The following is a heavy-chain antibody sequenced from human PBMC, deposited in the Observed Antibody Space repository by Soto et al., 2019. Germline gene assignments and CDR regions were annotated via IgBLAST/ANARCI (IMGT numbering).Heavy chain of an antibody. CDR2: IYYSGTT. V-gene: IGHV4-28*03. CDR3: ARGRRPGMITFGGVTYYGMDV. CDR1: GYSISSSNW. Sequence: PSETLSLTCAVSGYSISSSNWWGWIRQPPGKGLEWIGYIYYSGTTYYNPSLKSRVTISVDTSKNQFSLKLSSVTAADTAVYYCARGRRPGMITFGGVTYYGMDVWGQXTTVTVS. J-gene: IGHJ6*02. D-gene: IGHD3-16*01.